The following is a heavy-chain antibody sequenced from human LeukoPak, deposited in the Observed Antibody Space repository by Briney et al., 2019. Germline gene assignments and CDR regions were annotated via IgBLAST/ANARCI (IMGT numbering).Heavy chain of an antibody. CDR1: GFSFRNYE. Sequence: GGSLRLSCAASGFSFRNYEMTWVRQAPGKGLEWLSYISKSGSPKYYADSVKGRFTISRDNAKNSLFLQMNSLRAEDTAVYYCARLQPLVIPAAKLGFDYWGQGTLVTVSS. J-gene: IGHJ4*02. CDR2: ISKSGSPK. D-gene: IGHD2-2*01. V-gene: IGHV3-48*03. CDR3: ARLQPLVIPAAKLGFDY.